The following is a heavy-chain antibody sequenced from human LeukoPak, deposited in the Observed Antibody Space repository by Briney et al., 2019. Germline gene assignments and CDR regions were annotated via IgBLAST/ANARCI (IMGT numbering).Heavy chain of an antibody. J-gene: IGHJ4*02. D-gene: IGHD4-23*01. Sequence: GGSLRLSCAASGFTFDDYAMHWVRQAPGKGLEWVSSISSSSSYIYYADSVKGRFTISRDNAKNSLYLQMNSLRAEDTAVYYCARDDGTVVPYFDYWGQGTLVTVSS. CDR1: GFTFDDYA. V-gene: IGHV3-21*01. CDR2: ISSSSSYI. CDR3: ARDDGTVVPYFDY.